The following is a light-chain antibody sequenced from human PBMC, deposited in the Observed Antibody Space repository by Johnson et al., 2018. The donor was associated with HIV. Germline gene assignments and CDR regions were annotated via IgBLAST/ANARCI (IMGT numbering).Light chain of an antibody. CDR3: GTWDSSLSAYV. V-gene: IGLV1-51*01. J-gene: IGLJ1*01. Sequence: QSVLTQPPSVSAAPGQKVTISCSGSSSNIGNNYVSWYQQLPGTAPKLLIYDNNKRPSGIPDRFSGSKSGTSATMGITGLQTGEEAEYYCGTWDSSLSAYVFGTGTKVTVV. CDR2: DNN. CDR1: SSNIGNNY.